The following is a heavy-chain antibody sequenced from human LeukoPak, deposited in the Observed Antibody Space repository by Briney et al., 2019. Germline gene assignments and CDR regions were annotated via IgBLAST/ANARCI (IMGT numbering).Heavy chain of an antibody. J-gene: IGHJ5*02. D-gene: IGHD3-10*01. Sequence: SETLSLTCTVSGGSISSYYWSCIRQPPGKGLEWLGYIYYSGSTNYNPSLKSRVTISVDTSKNQFSLKLSSVTAADTAVYYCARLTEYYYGSGSQGWFDPWGQGTLVTVSS. CDR1: GGSISSYY. V-gene: IGHV4-59*08. CDR2: IYYSGST. CDR3: ARLTEYYYGSGSQGWFDP.